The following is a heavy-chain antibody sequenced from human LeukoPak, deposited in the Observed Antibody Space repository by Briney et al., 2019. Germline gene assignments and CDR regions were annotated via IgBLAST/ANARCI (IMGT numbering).Heavy chain of an antibody. Sequence: GGSLRLSCAASGFTFSSYGMHWVRQAPGKGLERVAVISYDGSNKYYADSVKGRFTISRDNSKNTLYLQMNSLRAEGTAVYYCAKGGANIVVVVAPRDYYGMDVWGQGTTVTVSS. V-gene: IGHV3-30*18. CDR2: ISYDGSNK. D-gene: IGHD2-15*01. CDR3: AKGGANIVVVVAPRDYYGMDV. CDR1: GFTFSSYG. J-gene: IGHJ6*02.